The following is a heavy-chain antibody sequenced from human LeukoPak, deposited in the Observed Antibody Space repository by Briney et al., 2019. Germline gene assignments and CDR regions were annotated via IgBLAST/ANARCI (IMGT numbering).Heavy chain of an antibody. CDR1: GFTFSSYE. CDR3: ARDGSYYDSSGYQMV. V-gene: IGHV3-48*03. CDR2: ISSSDSTI. Sequence: GGSLRLSCAASGFTFSSYEMNWVRQAPGKGLEWVSYISSSDSTIYYADSVKGRFTISRDNVKDSLYLQMNSLRAEDTAVYYCARDGSYYDSSGYQMVWGQGALVTVSS. J-gene: IGHJ4*02. D-gene: IGHD3-22*01.